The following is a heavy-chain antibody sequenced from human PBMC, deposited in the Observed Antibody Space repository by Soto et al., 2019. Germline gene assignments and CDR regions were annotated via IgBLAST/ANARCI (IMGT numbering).Heavy chain of an antibody. CDR3: ARYNTGHSDY. CDR1: GFSFSNYG. D-gene: IGHD1-20*01. V-gene: IGHV3-33*01. CDR2: IWYHGNSM. J-gene: IGHJ4*02. Sequence: QGQLVQSGGGVVQPGRSLRLSCAASGFSFSNYGMHWVRQAPGKGLEWVAVIWYHGNSMYYADSVKGRFTISRDNSKNTLYLQLNSLSAEDTAVYYCARYNTGHSDYWGQGTLVTVSS.